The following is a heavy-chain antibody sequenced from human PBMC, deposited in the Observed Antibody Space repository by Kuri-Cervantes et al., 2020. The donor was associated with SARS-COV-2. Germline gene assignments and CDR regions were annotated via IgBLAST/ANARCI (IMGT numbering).Heavy chain of an antibody. CDR1: GFTFSSYE. Sequence: GGSLRLSCAASGFTFSSYEMNWVRQAPGKGLEWISYISSSGTTIYYADSVKGRFTISRDNSKNTLYLQMNSLRAEDTAVYYCAKAMSSPGAFDIWGQGTKVTVSS. D-gene: IGHD2-2*01. CDR2: ISSSGTTI. J-gene: IGHJ3*02. CDR3: AKAMSSPGAFDI. V-gene: IGHV3-23*01.